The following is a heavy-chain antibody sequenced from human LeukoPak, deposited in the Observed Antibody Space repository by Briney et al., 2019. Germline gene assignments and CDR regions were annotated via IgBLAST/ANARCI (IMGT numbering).Heavy chain of an antibody. CDR2: IYYSGST. D-gene: IGHD3-22*01. V-gene: IGHV4-39*07. J-gene: IGHJ4*02. Sequence: PSETLSLTCTVSGGSISSSSYYWGWIRQPPGKGLEWIGSIYYSGSTYYNPSLKSRVTISVDTSKNQFSLKLSSVTAADTAVYYCARDRPPNDSSGYYHDYWGQGTLVTVSS. CDR3: ARDRPPNDSSGYYHDY. CDR1: GGSISSSSYY.